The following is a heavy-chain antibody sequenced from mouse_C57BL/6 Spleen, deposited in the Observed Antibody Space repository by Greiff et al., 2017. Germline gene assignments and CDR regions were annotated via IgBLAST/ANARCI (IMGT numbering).Heavy chain of an antibody. CDR3: ARHLLWYSWFAY. CDR1: GYTFTDYN. Sequence: EVKLQESGPELVKPGASVKMSCKASGYTFTDYNMHWVKQSHGKSLEWIGYINPNNGGTSYNQKFKGKATLTVNKSSSTAYMELRSLTSEDSAVYYCARHLLWYSWFAYWGQGTLVTVSA. CDR2: INPNNGGT. D-gene: IGHD2-1*01. V-gene: IGHV1-22*01. J-gene: IGHJ3*01.